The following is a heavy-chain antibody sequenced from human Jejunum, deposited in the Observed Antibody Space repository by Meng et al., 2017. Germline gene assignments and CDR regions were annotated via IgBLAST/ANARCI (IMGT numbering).Heavy chain of an antibody. CDR2: VWPSGAT. CDR3: ARAIRERYFDS. Sequence: QVKRQEAGPGLVKPSGTLSLTCTVSGGSTTAPFYWTWIRQAPGKGLEWIGEVWPSGATYYNPSLSSRITISIDTSNNQFSLEVAFLTAADTAVYYCARAIRERYFDSWGQGTLVTVSS. J-gene: IGHJ4*02. V-gene: IGHV4-4*02. CDR1: GGSTTAPFY. D-gene: IGHD1-14*01.